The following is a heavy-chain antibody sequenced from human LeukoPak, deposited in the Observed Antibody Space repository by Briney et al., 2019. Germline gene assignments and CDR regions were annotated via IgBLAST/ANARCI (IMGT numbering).Heavy chain of an antibody. V-gene: IGHV4-34*01. J-gene: IGHJ6*02. CDR3: ARGRLRYDWITRAYYHYGMDV. D-gene: IGHD3-16*01. CDR2: INHSGST. Sequence: PSETLSLTCAVYGGSFSGYYWSWIRQPPGKGLEWIGEINHSGSTNYNPSLKSRVTISVDTSKNQFSLKLSSVTAADTAVYYCARGRLRYDWITRAYYHYGMDVWGQGTTVTVSS. CDR1: GGSFSGYY.